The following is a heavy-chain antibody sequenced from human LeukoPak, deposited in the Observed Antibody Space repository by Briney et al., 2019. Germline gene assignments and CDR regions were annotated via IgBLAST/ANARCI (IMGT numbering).Heavy chain of an antibody. CDR2: ISLNSAAI. V-gene: IGHV3-21*04. CDR3: AKHVGNSGWPFDY. J-gene: IGHJ4*02. Sequence: PGGSLRLSCAASGFAFSTYSMNWVRQPPGQGLKWVASISLNSAAIYYADSVRGRFTISRDNAKNSLHLQMNSLRAEDTALYYCAKHVGNSGWPFDYWGQGTLVTVSS. D-gene: IGHD6-25*01. CDR1: GFAFSTYS.